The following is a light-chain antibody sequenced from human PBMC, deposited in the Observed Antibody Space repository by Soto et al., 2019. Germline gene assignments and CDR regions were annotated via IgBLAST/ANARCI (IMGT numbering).Light chain of an antibody. V-gene: IGKV1-39*01. CDR3: QQSYNTPQYT. J-gene: IGKJ2*01. CDR1: QYISSW. CDR2: AAS. Sequence: DIQMTQSPSTLSASVGDRVTITCRAGQYISSWLAWYQQKPGKAPKLLIYAASSLQSGVPSRFSGSGSGIDFTLTISSLQPEDFAIYYCQQSYNTPQYTFGQGTELEIK.